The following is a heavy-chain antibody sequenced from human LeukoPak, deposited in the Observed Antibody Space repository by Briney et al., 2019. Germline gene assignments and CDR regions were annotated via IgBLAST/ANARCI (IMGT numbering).Heavy chain of an antibody. CDR3: AKDLLAAAGTLFDY. CDR1: GFTFGTSP. CDR2: ISGSGGST. J-gene: IGHJ4*02. V-gene: IGHV3-23*01. D-gene: IGHD6-13*01. Sequence: GGSLSLSCAASGFTFGTSPMTWVRQAPGRGLEWVSIISGSGGSTYYADSVKGRFTISRDNSKNTLYLQMNSLRAEDTAVYYCAKDLLAAAGTLFDYWGQGTLVTVSS.